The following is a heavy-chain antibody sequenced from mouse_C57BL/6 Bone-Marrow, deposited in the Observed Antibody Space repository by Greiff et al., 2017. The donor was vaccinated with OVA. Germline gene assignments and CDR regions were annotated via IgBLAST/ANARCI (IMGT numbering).Heavy chain of an antibody. CDR3: ASAVFAY. CDR1: GYTFNSYW. Sequence: QVQLKQPGAELVKPGASVKLSCKASGYTFNSYWMQWVKQRPGQGLEWIGEIDPSDSYTNYNQKFKGKATLTVDTSSSTAYMQLSSLTSEESAVYYCASAVFAYWGQGTLVTVTA. J-gene: IGHJ3*01. V-gene: IGHV1-50*01. CDR2: IDPSDSYT.